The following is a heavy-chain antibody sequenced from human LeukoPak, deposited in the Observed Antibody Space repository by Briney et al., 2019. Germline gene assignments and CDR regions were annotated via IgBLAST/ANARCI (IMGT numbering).Heavy chain of an antibody. Sequence: GASVEVSCKASGYTFTGYYMHWVRQAPGQGLEWMGWINPNSGGTNYAQKFQGRVTMTRDTSISTAYMELSRLRSDDTAVYYCARGYDFWSGYRPDYWGQGTLVTVSS. CDR3: ARGYDFWSGYRPDY. CDR2: INPNSGGT. V-gene: IGHV1-2*02. D-gene: IGHD3-3*01. J-gene: IGHJ4*02. CDR1: GYTFTGYY.